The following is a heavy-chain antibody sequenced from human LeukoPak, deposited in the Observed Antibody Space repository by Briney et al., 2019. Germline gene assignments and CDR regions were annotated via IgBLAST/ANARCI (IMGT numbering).Heavy chain of an antibody. Sequence: ASVKVSCKASGNTFTGYYMHWVRQAPGQGLEWMGWINPNNGGTNFAQKFQGRVTMTRDTSISTAYMELSRLRSDDTAVYYCAREVKYYYDSSGYSRSGWFDPWGQGTLVTVSS. CDR3: AREVKYYYDSSGYSRSGWFDP. CDR1: GNTFTGYY. J-gene: IGHJ5*02. CDR2: INPNNGGT. V-gene: IGHV1-2*02. D-gene: IGHD3-22*01.